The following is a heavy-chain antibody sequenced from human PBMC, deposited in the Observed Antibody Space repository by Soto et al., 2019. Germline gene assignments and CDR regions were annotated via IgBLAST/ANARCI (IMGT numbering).Heavy chain of an antibody. Sequence: GESLKISCKGSGYNFARNWIGWVRQMPGKGLEWMGIIYPGDSDTRYSPSFQGQVTISADKSITTAYLQWTSLRASDTAMYYCARLYGGNSGMDVWGQGTTVTVSS. CDR2: IYPGDSDT. D-gene: IGHD4-17*01. J-gene: IGHJ6*02. CDR1: GYNFARNW. V-gene: IGHV5-51*01. CDR3: ARLYGGNSGMDV.